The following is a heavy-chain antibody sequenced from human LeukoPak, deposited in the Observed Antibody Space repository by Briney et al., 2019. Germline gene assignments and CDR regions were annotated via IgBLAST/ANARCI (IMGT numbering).Heavy chain of an antibody. Sequence: SETLSLTCTVSGGSISSGGYYWSWIRQPPGKGLEWIGYIYHSGSTYYNPSLKSRVTISVDRSKNQFSLKLSSVTAADTAVYYCARIGPPSNYYYYYMDVWGKGTTVTVSS. CDR1: GGSISSGGYY. CDR3: ARIGPPSNYYYYYMDV. CDR2: IYHSGST. V-gene: IGHV4-30-2*01. J-gene: IGHJ6*03.